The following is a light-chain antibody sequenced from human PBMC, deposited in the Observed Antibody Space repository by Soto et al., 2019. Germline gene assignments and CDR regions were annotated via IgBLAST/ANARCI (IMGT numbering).Light chain of an antibody. CDR2: DVS. Sequence: QSVLTQPASVSGSPGQSIAISCTGTSSDVGSHDLVSWYQQQSGKVPKLIIYDVSSRPSGVSNRFSGSKSGNTASLTISGLQAEDEADYHCSSFTSTTTYVFGTGTKVTVL. J-gene: IGLJ1*01. CDR3: SSFTSTTTYV. CDR1: SSDVGSHDL. V-gene: IGLV2-14*02.